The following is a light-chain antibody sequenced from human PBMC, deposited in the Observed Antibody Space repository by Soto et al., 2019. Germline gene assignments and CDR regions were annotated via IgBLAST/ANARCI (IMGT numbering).Light chain of an antibody. CDR2: VNS. V-gene: IGLV1-40*01. Sequence: QAVVTQPPSVSGAPGQRVTISCTGSSSNIGAGYDVHWYQQLPGTAPKLLIYVNSNRPSGVPDRFSGSTSGTSASLAITGLQAEDEADYYCQSYDSSLSGVVFGGGTKLTVL. J-gene: IGLJ2*01. CDR3: QSYDSSLSGVV. CDR1: SSNIGAGYD.